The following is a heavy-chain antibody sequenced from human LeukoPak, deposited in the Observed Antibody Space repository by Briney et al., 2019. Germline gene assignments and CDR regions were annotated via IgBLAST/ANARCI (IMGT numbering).Heavy chain of an antibody. Sequence: GESLKISCKGSGYSFTSYWIGWVRQMPGKGLEWMGIIYPGDSDTRHSPSFQGQVTISADKSISTAYLQWSSLKASDTAIYYCARQKNIVVVPAAKGDAFDIWGQGTMVTVSS. CDR2: IYPGDSDT. J-gene: IGHJ3*02. V-gene: IGHV5-51*01. D-gene: IGHD2-2*01. CDR1: GYSFTSYW. CDR3: ARQKNIVVVPAAKGDAFDI.